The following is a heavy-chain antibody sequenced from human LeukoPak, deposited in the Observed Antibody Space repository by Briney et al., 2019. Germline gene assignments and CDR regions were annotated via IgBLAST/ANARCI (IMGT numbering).Heavy chain of an antibody. D-gene: IGHD6-13*01. J-gene: IGHJ4*02. CDR2: INPHSGGT. V-gene: IGHV1-2*02. CDR3: ARGPPESSSSDY. Sequence: ASVKVSCKASGYTFTGDYMHWVRQARGQGLEWMGWINPHSGGTNSAQKFQGRVTMTRDTSISTAYMELSRLRSDDTAVYYCARGPPESSSSDYWGQGTPVTVSS. CDR1: GYTFTGDY.